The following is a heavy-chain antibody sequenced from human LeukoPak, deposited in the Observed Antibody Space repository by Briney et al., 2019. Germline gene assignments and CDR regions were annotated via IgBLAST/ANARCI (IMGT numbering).Heavy chain of an antibody. CDR2: ISGSGGST. CDR1: GFTFSSYA. D-gene: IGHD6-19*01. CDR3: AKAPGWSTPATAFWFDP. V-gene: IGHV3-23*01. Sequence: HPGGFLRLSCAASGFTFSSYAMSWVRQAPGKGLEWVSAISGSGGSTYYADSVKGRFTISRDNSKNTLYLQMNSLRAEDTAVYYCAKAPGWSTPATAFWFDPWGQGTLVTVSS. J-gene: IGHJ5*02.